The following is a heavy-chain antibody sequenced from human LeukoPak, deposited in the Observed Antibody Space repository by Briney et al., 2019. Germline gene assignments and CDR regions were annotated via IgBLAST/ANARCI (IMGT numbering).Heavy chain of an antibody. CDR3: ARVPRSGDRFDP. CDR1: GYTLIELA. CDR2: FDPEHGER. V-gene: IGHV1-24*01. D-gene: IGHD2-15*01. J-gene: IGHJ5*02. Sequence: ASAKVSCKVSGYTLIELAIHWVRQAPGKGLEWMGGFDPEHGERIYAQKLQGRITMTEDTSTDTAYMELSSLRSEDTAVYYCARVPRSGDRFDPWGQGTLVTVSS.